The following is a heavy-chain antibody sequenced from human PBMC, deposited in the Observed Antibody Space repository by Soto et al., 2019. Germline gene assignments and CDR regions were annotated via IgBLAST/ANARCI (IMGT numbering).Heavy chain of an antibody. V-gene: IGHV3-74*01. J-gene: IGHJ4*02. D-gene: IGHD6-19*01. Sequence: EVQLVESGGGLVQPGGSLRLSCAASGLTFSSYWMHWVRQAPGTVLVWVSRISTDWSVTTYADSVKGRFTISRDKAKNTRYLKMNSPITEDTAVYYCARAPYSSGWWGFDHWGQGTLVTVSS. CDR2: ISTDWSVT. CDR3: ARAPYSSGWWGFDH. CDR1: GLTFSSYW.